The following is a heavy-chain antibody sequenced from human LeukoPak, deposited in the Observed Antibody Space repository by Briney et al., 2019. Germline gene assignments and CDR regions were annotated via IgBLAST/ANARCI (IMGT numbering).Heavy chain of an antibody. CDR3: ASGYAEVLLVAEAFDH. J-gene: IGHJ5*02. D-gene: IGHD2-2*01. CDR2: IHYSGTN. V-gene: IGHV4-39*01. Sequence: PSETLSLTCTASGDSIGSSNYYWAWIRQPPGQGLEWIATIHYSGTNFYNMFVKSRIPISIGSSKKQFPLKLSSVSASDTAVYFCASGYAEVLLVAEAFDHWGQGTLVTVSS. CDR1: GDSIGSSNYY.